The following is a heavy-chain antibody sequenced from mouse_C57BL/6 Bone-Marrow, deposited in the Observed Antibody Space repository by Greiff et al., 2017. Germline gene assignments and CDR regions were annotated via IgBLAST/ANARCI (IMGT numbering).Heavy chain of an antibody. Sequence: QVQLQQSGAELARPGASVKLSCKASGYTFTSYGISWVKQRTGQGLEWIGEIYPRSGNTYYNEEFKGKATLTADKSSSTAYMELRSLTSEDSAVYFCARENWDWFANWGQGTLVTVSA. D-gene: IGHD4-1*01. V-gene: IGHV1-81*01. CDR3: ARENWDWFAN. CDR1: GYTFTSYG. CDR2: IYPRSGNT. J-gene: IGHJ3*01.